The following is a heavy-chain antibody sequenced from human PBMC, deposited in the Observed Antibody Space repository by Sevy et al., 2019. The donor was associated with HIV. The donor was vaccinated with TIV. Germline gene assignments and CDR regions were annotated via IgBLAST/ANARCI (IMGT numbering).Heavy chain of an antibody. D-gene: IGHD3-16*01. Sequence: GGSLRLSCAVSGFTFSDYYMTWIRQAPGKGLEWVSYISSSGSTIYYADSVKGRFTISRDNSRNTLYLQMQSLRADDTAVYFCARDPHSVPHWGSFDSWGQGTLVTVSS. V-gene: IGHV3-11*04. CDR3: ARDPHSVPHWGSFDS. CDR2: ISSSGSTI. CDR1: GFTFSDYY. J-gene: IGHJ4*02.